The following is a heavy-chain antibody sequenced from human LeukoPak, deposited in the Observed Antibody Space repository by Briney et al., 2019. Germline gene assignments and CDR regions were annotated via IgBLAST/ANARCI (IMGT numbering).Heavy chain of an antibody. J-gene: IGHJ4*02. CDR3: ARGGIYDSSGYYSGILDY. CDR2: INHSGST. Sequence: PSETLSLTCAVYGGSFSGYYWSWIRQPPGKGLEWIWEINHSGSTNYNPSLKSRVTISVDTSKNQFSLKLSSVTAADTAVYYCARGGIYDSSGYYSGILDYWGQGTLVTVSS. CDR1: GGSFSGYY. D-gene: IGHD3-22*01. V-gene: IGHV4-34*01.